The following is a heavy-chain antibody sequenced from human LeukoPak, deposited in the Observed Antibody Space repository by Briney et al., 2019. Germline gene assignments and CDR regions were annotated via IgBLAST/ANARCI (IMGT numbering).Heavy chain of an antibody. V-gene: IGHV3-23*01. D-gene: IGHD3-3*01. CDR3: AKASPITIFGVVNLFDY. CDR2: ISGSGGST. Sequence: GGSLRLSCAASGFTFSRYAMSWVRQAPGKGLEWVSAISGSGGSTYYADSVKGRFTISRDNSKNTLYLQMNSLRAEDTAVYYCAKASPITIFGVVNLFDYWGQGTLVTVSS. CDR1: GFTFSRYA. J-gene: IGHJ4*02.